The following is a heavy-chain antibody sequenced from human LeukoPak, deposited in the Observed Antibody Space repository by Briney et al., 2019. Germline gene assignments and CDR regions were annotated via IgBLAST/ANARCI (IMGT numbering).Heavy chain of an antibody. V-gene: IGHV3-66*01. J-gene: IGHJ4*02. CDR1: GFTVSSNY. D-gene: IGHD6-19*01. CDR2: IYSGSNI. CDR3: ARTVIGSGWTADY. Sequence: PGGSLRLSCAASGFTVSSNYMSWVRQTPGKGLEWVSIIYSGSNIYYADSVKGRFTISRDNSKNTLYLQMNSLRAEDTAVYYCARTVIGSGWTADYWGQGTLVTVSS.